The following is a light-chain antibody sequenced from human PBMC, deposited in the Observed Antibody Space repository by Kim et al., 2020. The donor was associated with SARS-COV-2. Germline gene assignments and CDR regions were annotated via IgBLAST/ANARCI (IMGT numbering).Light chain of an antibody. J-gene: IGKJ3*01. V-gene: IGKV3-11*01. Sequence: PGESATLPCRASQSVSSYLAWYQQKPGQAPRLLIYDASNRATGIPARFSGSGSGTDFTLTISSLEPEDFAVYYCQQRSNWPLLFTFGPGTKVDIK. CDR2: DAS. CDR3: QQRSNWPLLFT. CDR1: QSVSSY.